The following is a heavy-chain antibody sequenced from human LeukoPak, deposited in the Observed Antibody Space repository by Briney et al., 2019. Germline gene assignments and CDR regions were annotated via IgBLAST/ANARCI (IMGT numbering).Heavy chain of an antibody. D-gene: IGHD6-19*01. Sequence: GGSLRLSCAASGFTFSSYAMSWVRQAPGKGLEWVSAISGSGGSTYYAGSVKGRFTISRDNSKNTLYLQMNSLRAEDTAVYYCASLAESPGIAVAGDDYWGQGTLVTVSS. CDR1: GFTFSSYA. V-gene: IGHV3-23*01. J-gene: IGHJ4*02. CDR2: ISGSGGST. CDR3: ASLAESPGIAVAGDDY.